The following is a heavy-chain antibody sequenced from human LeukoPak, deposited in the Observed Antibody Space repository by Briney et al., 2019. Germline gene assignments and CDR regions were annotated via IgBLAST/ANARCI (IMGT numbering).Heavy chain of an antibody. CDR2: ISTYNGNS. Sequence: ASGKVSCKASGYTFTSYSINWVRQAPGQGLEWMGWISTYNGNSNYAQKLQGRVTMTTDTSTSTAYMELRSLRSDDTAMYYCAKDRWRDGSSSFDNWGQGTLVTVSS. CDR1: GYTFTSYS. V-gene: IGHV1-18*01. D-gene: IGHD6-6*01. J-gene: IGHJ4*02. CDR3: AKDRWRDGSSSFDN.